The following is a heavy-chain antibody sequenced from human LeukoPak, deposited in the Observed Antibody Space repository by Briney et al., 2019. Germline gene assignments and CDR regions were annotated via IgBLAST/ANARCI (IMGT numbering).Heavy chain of an antibody. V-gene: IGHV3-23*01. CDR2: TSDSGGST. J-gene: IGHJ4*02. CDR1: GFTFSSYA. D-gene: IGHD6-19*01. Sequence: PGGSLRLSCAASGFTFSSYAMSWVRQAPGKGLEWVSATSDSGGSTYYADSVKGRFTISRDNSKNTPYLQMNSLRAEDTAVYYCAKDRWQWLVLFDYWGQGTLVTVSS. CDR3: AKDRWQWLVLFDY.